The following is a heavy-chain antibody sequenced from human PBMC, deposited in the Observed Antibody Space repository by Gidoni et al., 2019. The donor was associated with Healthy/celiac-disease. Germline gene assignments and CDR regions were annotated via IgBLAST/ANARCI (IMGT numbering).Heavy chain of an antibody. CDR3: ARGFPYCGGDCYGGWFDP. CDR2: IYYRWST. D-gene: IGHD2-21*02. J-gene: IGHJ5*02. V-gene: IGHV4-31*03. Sequence: QVQLQEAGPGLVKPSQTLSLTCTVSGGSISRVGYYWSWIRQHPGQGLEWIGYIYYRWSTYYHPSLKSRFTISVDTSKTQFSLKLSSVTAADTAVYYCARGFPYCGGDCYGGWFDPWGQGTLVPVSS. CDR1: GGSISRVGYY.